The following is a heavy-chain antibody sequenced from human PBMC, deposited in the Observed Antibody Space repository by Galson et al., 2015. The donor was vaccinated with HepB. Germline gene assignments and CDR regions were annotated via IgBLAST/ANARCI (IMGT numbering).Heavy chain of an antibody. D-gene: IGHD5-12*01. Sequence: SLRLSCAASGFTFSTYWMQWVRQGPGKGLVWVSRINSDGSVTDYAESVRGRFTISRDNANNMLYLQMNSLRAEDTAVYYCARSVWGGYSSNWGQGTLVTVSS. CDR1: GFTFSTYW. J-gene: IGHJ4*02. CDR2: INSDGSVT. V-gene: IGHV3-74*01. CDR3: ARSVWGGYSSN.